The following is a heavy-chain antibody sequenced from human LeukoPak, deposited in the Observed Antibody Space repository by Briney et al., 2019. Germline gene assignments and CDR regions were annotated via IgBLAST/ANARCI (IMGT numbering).Heavy chain of an antibody. V-gene: IGHV3-64*04. CDR3: ARRYFDY. Sequence: GGSLRLSCSASGFTFKSYAMHWVRQAPGKGLEYVSSINTNGANTYYADSVKGRFTISRDNSRNTVYVQMNSLTPEDTAVYYCARRYFDYWGQGTLVTVSS. CDR2: INTNGANT. CDR1: GFTFKSYA. J-gene: IGHJ4*02.